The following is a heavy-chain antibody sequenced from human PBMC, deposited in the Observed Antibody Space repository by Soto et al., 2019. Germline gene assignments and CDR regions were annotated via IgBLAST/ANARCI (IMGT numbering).Heavy chain of an antibody. D-gene: IGHD3-10*01. CDR1: GYTFTSYY. J-gene: IGHJ5*02. Sequence: ASVKVSCKASGYTFTSYYMHCVRQAPGQGLEWMGIINPSGGSTSYAQKVQGRVTMTTDTSTSTAYMELRSLRSDDTAVYYCARGVGSGSYYNQYNWFDPWGQGTLVTVSS. V-gene: IGHV1-46*01. CDR2: INPSGGST. CDR3: ARGVGSGSYYNQYNWFDP.